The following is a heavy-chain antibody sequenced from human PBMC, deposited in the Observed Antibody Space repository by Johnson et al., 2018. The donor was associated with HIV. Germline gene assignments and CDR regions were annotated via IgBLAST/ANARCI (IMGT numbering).Heavy chain of an antibody. V-gene: IGHV3-30*04. CDR2: ISYNGSNE. J-gene: IGHJ3*02. D-gene: IGHD6-13*01. CDR1: GFTFSSYA. Sequence: QVQLVESGGGVVQPGRSLRLSCAASGFTFSSYAMHWVRQAPGKGLEWVAVISYNGSNEYYADSVKGRFTISRDNSKNTLYLQVNSLRPGDTAVYYCARGRSYSSSWYTPIDAFDIWGQGTMVTVSS. CDR3: ARGRSYSSSWYTPIDAFDI.